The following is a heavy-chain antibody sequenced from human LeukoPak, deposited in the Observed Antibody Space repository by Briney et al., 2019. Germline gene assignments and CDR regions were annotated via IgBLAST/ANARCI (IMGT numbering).Heavy chain of an antibody. CDR2: IIPIFGTA. Sequence: ASVKVSCKASGGTFSSYAISWVRQAPGQGLEWMGGIIPIFGTANYAQKFQGRVTITADESTSTAYMELSSLRSEDTAVYYCAGHRGYCSGGSCYSSHYYYYYMDVWGKGTTVTISS. CDR1: GGTFSSYA. V-gene: IGHV1-69*13. CDR3: AGHRGYCSGGSCYSSHYYYYYMDV. J-gene: IGHJ6*03. D-gene: IGHD2-15*01.